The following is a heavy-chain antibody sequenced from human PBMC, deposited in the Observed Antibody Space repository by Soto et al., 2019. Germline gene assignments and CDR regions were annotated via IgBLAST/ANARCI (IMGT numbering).Heavy chain of an antibody. D-gene: IGHD1-26*01. Sequence: SVKVSCKASGYTFPSYGISWVRPAPGQGLEWMGWISGYNGNTNYAQKVQGRVTMTEDKATDTAYMELSSLRSEDTAVYYCATDLWYSGSYYEAWKDFWCHGTLVIVSA. V-gene: IGHV1-18*01. J-gene: IGHJ4*01. CDR3: ATDLWYSGSYYEAWKDF. CDR2: ISGYNGNT. CDR1: GYTFPSYG.